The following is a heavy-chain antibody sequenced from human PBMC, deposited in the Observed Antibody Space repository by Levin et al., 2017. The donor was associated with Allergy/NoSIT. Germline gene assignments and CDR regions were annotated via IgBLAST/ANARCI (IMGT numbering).Heavy chain of an antibody. CDR2: ISYDGSNK. CDR1: GFTFSSYA. CDR3: ASPRSWYAPLDY. V-gene: IGHV3-30-3*01. Sequence: GESLKISCAASGFTFSSYAMHWVRQAPGKGLEWVAVISYDGSNKYYADSVKGRFTITRDNSKNTLYLQMNSLRAEDTAVYYCASPRSWYAPLDYWGQGTLVTVSS. D-gene: IGHD6-13*01. J-gene: IGHJ4*02.